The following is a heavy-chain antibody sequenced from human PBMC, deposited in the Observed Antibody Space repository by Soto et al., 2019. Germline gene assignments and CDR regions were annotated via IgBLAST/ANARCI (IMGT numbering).Heavy chain of an antibody. CDR3: ARGSAVVIPRNFDY. J-gene: IGHJ4*02. Sequence: SETLSLTCTVSGGSISSYYWSWIRQPPGKGLEWIGYIYYSGSTNYNPSLKSRVTVSVDTSKNQFSLKLSSVTAADTAVYYCARGSAVVIPRNFDYWGQGTLVTVSS. CDR2: IYYSGST. CDR1: GGSISSYY. D-gene: IGHD3-22*01. V-gene: IGHV4-59*01.